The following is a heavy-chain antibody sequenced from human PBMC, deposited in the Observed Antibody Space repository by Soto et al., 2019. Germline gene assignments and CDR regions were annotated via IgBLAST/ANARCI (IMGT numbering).Heavy chain of an antibody. CDR3: ARGVPITGADPFDY. D-gene: IGHD1-20*01. CDR1: GFTFGSYA. J-gene: IGHJ4*02. CDR2: INGNGANT. V-gene: IGHV3-23*01. Sequence: GSLRLSCAASGFTFGSYAMGWVRQAPGKGLEWVSTINGNGANTYYADSVRGRFTISRDNAKNTLFLQMNSLRAEDTTVYYCARGVPITGADPFDYWGQGTLVTVSS.